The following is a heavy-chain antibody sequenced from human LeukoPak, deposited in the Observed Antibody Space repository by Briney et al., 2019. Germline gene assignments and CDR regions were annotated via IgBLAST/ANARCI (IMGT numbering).Heavy chain of an antibody. V-gene: IGHV3-21*01. CDR1: GFTFSSYA. D-gene: IGHD6-19*01. Sequence: GGSLRLSCAASGFTFSSYAMNWVRQAPGKGREWVSSISSRSSYIYYADSVKGRFTISRDNAKNSLSLQMNSLTAEDTAVYYCARDFRAVAESYYYYYMDVWGKGTTVTVSS. CDR2: ISSRSSYI. CDR3: ARDFRAVAESYYYYYMDV. J-gene: IGHJ6*03.